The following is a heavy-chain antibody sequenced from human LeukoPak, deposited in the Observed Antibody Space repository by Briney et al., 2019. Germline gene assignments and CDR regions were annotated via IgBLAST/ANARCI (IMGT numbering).Heavy chain of an antibody. D-gene: IGHD3-10*01. Sequence: GRSLRLSCAASGFTFSNFGMHWVRQAPGKGLEWVSSISSSSSYIYYADSVKGRFTISRDNAKNSLYLQMNSLRAEDTAVYYCAREDSYYYGSGSYPFDYWGQGTLVTVSS. CDR2: ISSSSSYI. CDR1: GFTFSNFG. CDR3: AREDSYYYGSGSYPFDY. J-gene: IGHJ4*02. V-gene: IGHV3-21*01.